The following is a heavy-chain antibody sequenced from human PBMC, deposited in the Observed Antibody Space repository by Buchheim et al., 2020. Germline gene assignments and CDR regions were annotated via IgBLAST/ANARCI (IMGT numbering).Heavy chain of an antibody. V-gene: IGHV2-70*15. Sequence: QVTLRESGPALVKPTQTLTLTCTFSGFSLSTSGMCVSWIRQPPGKALEWLARIDWDDDKYYSTSLKTRPTISKDTSKNQVVLTMTNMDPVDTATYYCARTPYYGSGSYSPDYWGQGTL. CDR2: IDWDDDK. D-gene: IGHD3-10*01. CDR1: GFSLSTSGMC. CDR3: ARTPYYGSGSYSPDY. J-gene: IGHJ4*02.